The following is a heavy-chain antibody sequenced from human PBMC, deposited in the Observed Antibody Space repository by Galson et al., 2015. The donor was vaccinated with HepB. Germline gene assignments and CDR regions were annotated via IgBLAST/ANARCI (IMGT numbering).Heavy chain of an antibody. J-gene: IGHJ6*02. D-gene: IGHD3-3*01. CDR1: RFTFSSYG. CDR2: IRSGGSDT. V-gene: IGHV3-30*02. CDR3: AKKWGSDYYHKNYYAMEV. Sequence: SLRLSCAASRFTFSSYGMHWVRQAPGKGLEWVAFIRSGGSDTYYADSVKGRFTISRDNSKDILYLQMNGLRAEDTAVYYCAKKWGSDYYHKNYYAMEVWGQGTTVTVFS.